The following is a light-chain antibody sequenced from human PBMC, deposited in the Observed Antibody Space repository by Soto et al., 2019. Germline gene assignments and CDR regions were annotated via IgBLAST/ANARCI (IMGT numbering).Light chain of an antibody. V-gene: IGKV3-20*01. Sequence: EIVLTQSPGTLSLSPGERATLSCRASQSVSSSYLAWYQQKPGQAPRLLIYGTSSRAIAIADRFSGSESGTDFTLTISILEPEDLAVYYSQQYGSSSWTFGQGTKVEIK. CDR3: QQYGSSSWT. CDR2: GTS. J-gene: IGKJ1*01. CDR1: QSVSSSY.